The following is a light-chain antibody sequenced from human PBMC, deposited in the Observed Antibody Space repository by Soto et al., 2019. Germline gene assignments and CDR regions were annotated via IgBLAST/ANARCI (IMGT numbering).Light chain of an antibody. CDR2: GAS. Sequence: MTQSPSTLSVSPGDRATLSCRASQSVSSNLAWYQQKPGQTPRLLIYGASTRATGIPVRFSGSGSGTEFTLTISSLQSEDFAVYYCQQYNNWLWTFGQGTKVDI. V-gene: IGKV3-15*01. J-gene: IGKJ1*01. CDR1: QSVSSN. CDR3: QQYNNWLWT.